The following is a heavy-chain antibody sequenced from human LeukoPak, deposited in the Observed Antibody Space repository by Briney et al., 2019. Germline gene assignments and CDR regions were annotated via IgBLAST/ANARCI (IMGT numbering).Heavy chain of an antibody. CDR1: RFIYGNAW. Sequence: GGSLRLSCAASRFIYGNAWMSWVRQAPGKGLVWVSRINSDGSSTSYADSVKGRFTISRDNAKNTLYLQMNSLRAEDTAVYYCARELAITIFGVVIDDAFDIWGQGTMVTVSS. V-gene: IGHV3-74*01. CDR3: ARELAITIFGVVIDDAFDI. D-gene: IGHD3-3*01. CDR2: INSDGSST. J-gene: IGHJ3*02.